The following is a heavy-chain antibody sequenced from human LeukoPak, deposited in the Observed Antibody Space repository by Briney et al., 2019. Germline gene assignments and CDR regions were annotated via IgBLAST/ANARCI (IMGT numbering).Heavy chain of an antibody. Sequence: GGSLRLSCVASGFTFSGYAMSWVRQAPGKGLEGVSPISGGTGSTYYADSVKGGFTISRDNSRNTLYLQMNSLRAEDTAVYYCAKGYDYVWGSYRLHAFDIWGQGTMVTVSS. CDR2: ISGGTGST. CDR1: GFTFSGYA. J-gene: IGHJ3*02. CDR3: AKGYDYVWGSYRLHAFDI. V-gene: IGHV3-23*01. D-gene: IGHD3-16*02.